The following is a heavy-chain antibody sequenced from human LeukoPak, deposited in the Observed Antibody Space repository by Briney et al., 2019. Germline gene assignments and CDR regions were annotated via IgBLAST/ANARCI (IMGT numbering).Heavy chain of an antibody. CDR3: AREEGWPLRDSSPLDY. J-gene: IGHJ4*02. CDR1: GFTFSSYA. Sequence: PGGSLRLSCAASGFTFSSYAMHWVRQAPGKGLEWVAVISYDGSNKYYADSVKGRFTISRDNSKNTLYLQMNSLRAEDTAVYYCAREEGWPLRDSSPLDYWGQGTLVTVSS. V-gene: IGHV3-30*04. D-gene: IGHD3-22*01. CDR2: ISYDGSNK.